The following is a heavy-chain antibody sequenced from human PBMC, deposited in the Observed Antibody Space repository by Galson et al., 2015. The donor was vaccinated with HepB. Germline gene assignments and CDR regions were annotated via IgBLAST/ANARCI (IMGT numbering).Heavy chain of an antibody. J-gene: IGHJ4*02. Sequence: SLRLSCAASGFTFSSYWMHWVRQAPGKGLVWVSRIISDGSSTNYADSVKGRFTISRDNVKNTLYLQMNSLRAEDTAVYYCARGVTVATISPFGYWGQGTLVTASS. CDR2: IISDGSST. CDR1: GFTFSSYW. V-gene: IGHV3-74*01. CDR3: ARGVTVATISPFGY. D-gene: IGHD5-24*01.